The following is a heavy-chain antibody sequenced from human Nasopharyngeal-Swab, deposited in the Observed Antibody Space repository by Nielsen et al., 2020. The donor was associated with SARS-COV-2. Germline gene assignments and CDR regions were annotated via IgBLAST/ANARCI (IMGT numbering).Heavy chain of an antibody. CDR1: GFTFSSYG. J-gene: IGHJ6*02. V-gene: IGHV3-30*03. Sequence: GESLKISCAASGFTFSSYGMHWVRQAAGKGLEWVAVISYDGSNKYYADSVKGRFTISRDNSKNTLYLQMNSLRAEDTAVYYCARDAGGGYSYGWTYYYYGMDVWGQGTTVTVSS. CDR3: ARDAGGGYSYGWTYYYYGMDV. D-gene: IGHD5-18*01. CDR2: ISYDGSNK.